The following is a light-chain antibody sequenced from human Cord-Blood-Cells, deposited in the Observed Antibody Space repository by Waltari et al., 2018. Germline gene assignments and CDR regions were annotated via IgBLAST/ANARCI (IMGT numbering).Light chain of an antibody. CDR3: SSYTSSSIWV. CDR1: SSDVGGYNY. CDR2: DAR. V-gene: IGLV2-14*01. Sequence: QSALTQPASVSGSPGQSITISCTGTSSDVGGYNYVSWYQQHPGKAPKLMIYDARKRPSGVSNRFSGSKSGNTASLTISGLQAEDEADYYCSSYTSSSIWVFGGGTKLTVL. J-gene: IGLJ3*02.